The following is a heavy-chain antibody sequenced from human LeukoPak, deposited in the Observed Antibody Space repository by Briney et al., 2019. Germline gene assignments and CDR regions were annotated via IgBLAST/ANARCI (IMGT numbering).Heavy chain of an antibody. D-gene: IGHD3-22*01. V-gene: IGHV4-4*07. J-gene: IGHJ4*02. Sequence: PSETLSLTCTVSGDSMSNYYWGWIRQPAEKGLEWIGRLRTTGSTNYNPSLKSRVTISVDTSKNQFSLKLSSVTAADTAVYYCARHSSGYYYWGQGTLVTVSS. CDR2: LRTTGST. CDR3: ARHSSGYYY. CDR1: GDSMSNYY.